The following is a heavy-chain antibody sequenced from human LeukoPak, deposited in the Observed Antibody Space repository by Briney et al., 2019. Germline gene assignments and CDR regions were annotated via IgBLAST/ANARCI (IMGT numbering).Heavy chain of an antibody. V-gene: IGHV3-30-3*01. D-gene: IGHD6-13*01. CDR2: VSYDGRTK. Sequence: GRSLRLSCAASGFAFTAYAMHWVRQTPGKGLEWVTLVSYDGRTKYYADSVRGRFTISRDNSKNTLYLQVNSLRVEDTAVYYCARGGPYSSNPWGQGTLVTVSS. CDR1: GFAFTAYA. J-gene: IGHJ5*02. CDR3: ARGGPYSSNP.